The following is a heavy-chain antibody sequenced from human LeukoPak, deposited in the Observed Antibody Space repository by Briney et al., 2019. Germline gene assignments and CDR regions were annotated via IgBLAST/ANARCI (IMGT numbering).Heavy chain of an antibody. V-gene: IGHV4-31*03. CDR3: ARLWDIAVAGSYYFDY. CDR2: IYYSGST. J-gene: IGHJ4*02. CDR1: GGSISSGGYY. D-gene: IGHD6-19*01. Sequence: SETLSLTCTVSGGSISSGGYYWSWIRQHPGKGLEWIGYIYYSGSTYYNPSLKSRVTISVDTSKNQFSLKLSSVTAADTAVYYCARLWDIAVAGSYYFDYWGQGTLVTVSS.